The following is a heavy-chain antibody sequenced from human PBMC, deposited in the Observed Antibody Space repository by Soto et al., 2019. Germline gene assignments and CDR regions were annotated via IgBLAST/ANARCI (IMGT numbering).Heavy chain of an antibody. CDR3: AKDAGSSGWYRNNWFDP. V-gene: IGHV3-23*01. Sequence: GGSLRLSCAASGFTFSSYAMSWVRQAPGKGLEWVSAISGSGGSTYYADSVKGRFTISRDNSKNTLYLQMNSLRAEDTAVYYCAKDAGSSGWYRNNWFDPWGQGTLVTVSS. CDR2: ISGSGGST. CDR1: GFTFSSYA. D-gene: IGHD6-19*01. J-gene: IGHJ5*02.